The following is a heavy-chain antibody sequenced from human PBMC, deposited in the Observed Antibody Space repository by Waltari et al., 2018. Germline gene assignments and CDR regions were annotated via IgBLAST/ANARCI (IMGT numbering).Heavy chain of an antibody. Sequence: QVQLVQSGAEVKKPGASVKVSCKASGYTFTGYYMHWVRQAPGQGLEWMGRINPNSGGTNYAQKFQGRVTMTRDTSISTAYMELSRLRSDDTAVYYCARDPKTYYYGSGSYNYYYMDVWGKGTTVTVSS. CDR3: ARDPKTYYYGSGSYNYYYMDV. CDR2: INPNSGGT. CDR1: GYTFTGYY. J-gene: IGHJ6*03. D-gene: IGHD3-10*01. V-gene: IGHV1-2*06.